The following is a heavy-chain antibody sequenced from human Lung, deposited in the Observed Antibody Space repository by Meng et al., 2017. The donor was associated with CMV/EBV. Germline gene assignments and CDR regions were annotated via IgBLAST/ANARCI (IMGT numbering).Heavy chain of an antibody. CDR3: ARHQNGGTYPLDY. V-gene: IGHV4-59*08. CDR2: NYYSGST. D-gene: IGHD3-16*02. CDR1: GGSISTYY. Sequence: QVQLQESGPGLVKPSETLSLTCAVSGGSISTYYWSWIRQPPGKGLEWIGNNYYSGSTNYNPSLASRVTISVDSSKNQFSLKLSSVTAADTAVYYCARHQNGGTYPLDYWGQGTLVTGSS. J-gene: IGHJ4*02.